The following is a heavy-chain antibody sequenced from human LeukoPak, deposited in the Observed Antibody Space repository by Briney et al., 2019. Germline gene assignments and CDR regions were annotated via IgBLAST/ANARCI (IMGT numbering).Heavy chain of an antibody. D-gene: IGHD3-10*01. Sequence: ASVKVSCKASGYTFTGYYMHWVRLAPGQGLEWMGWINPNSGGTNYAQKFQGRVTMTRDTSISTAYMELSRLRSDDTAVYYCARDFGGVGEPDYWGQGTLVTVSS. CDR1: GYTFTGYY. V-gene: IGHV1-2*02. CDR3: ARDFGGVGEPDY. CDR2: INPNSGGT. J-gene: IGHJ4*02.